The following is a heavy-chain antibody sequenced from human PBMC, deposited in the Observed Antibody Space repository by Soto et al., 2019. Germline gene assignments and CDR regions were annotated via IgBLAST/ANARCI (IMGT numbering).Heavy chain of an antibody. D-gene: IGHD3-9*01. CDR1: GGSISSYY. Sequence: PSETLSLTCTVSGGSISSYYWSWIRQPPGKRLEWIGYIYYSGSTNYNPSLKSRVTISIDTSKNQFSLKLSSVTAADTAVYYCARHGDILTGRNGMDVWGQGTTVTVS. CDR3: ARHGDILTGRNGMDV. J-gene: IGHJ6*02. V-gene: IGHV4-59*08. CDR2: IYYSGST.